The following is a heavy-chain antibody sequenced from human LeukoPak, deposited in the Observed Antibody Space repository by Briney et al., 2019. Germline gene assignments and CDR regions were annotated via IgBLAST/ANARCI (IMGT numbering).Heavy chain of an antibody. V-gene: IGHV1-2*02. CDR2: ISTDSGDA. J-gene: IGHJ5*02. Sequence: ASVKVSCKASGYHFTGYHVHWVRQAPGQGLEWMGRISTDSGDADIAQRFQGRVTMTRDTSISTAYMELSRLTSDDSAVYYCAGLGSTVKGRIDPWGQGTSVTVSS. CDR1: GYHFTGYH. D-gene: IGHD5/OR15-5a*01. CDR3: AGLGSTVKGRIDP.